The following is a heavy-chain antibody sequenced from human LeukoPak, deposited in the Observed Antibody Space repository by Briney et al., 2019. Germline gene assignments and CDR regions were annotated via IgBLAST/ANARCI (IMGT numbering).Heavy chain of an antibody. J-gene: IGHJ4*02. CDR1: GYTFTGYY. V-gene: IGHV1-2*02. D-gene: IGHD5-24*01. Sequence: ASVKVSCKASGYTFTGYYMHWVRQAPGQGLEWMGWINPNSGGKNYAQKFQGRVTMTRDTSISTAYMELSRLRSDDTAVYYCARVEKWLQLCYWGQGTLVTVSS. CDR3: ARVEKWLQLCY. CDR2: INPNSGGK.